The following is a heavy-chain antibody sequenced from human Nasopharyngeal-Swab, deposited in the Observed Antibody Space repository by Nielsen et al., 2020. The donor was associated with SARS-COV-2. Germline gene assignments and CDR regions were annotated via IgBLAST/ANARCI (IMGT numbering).Heavy chain of an antibody. V-gene: IGHV4-59*13. D-gene: IGHD3-3*01. J-gene: IGHJ6*02. CDR3: ARGGGGGITIFGVPTTYYYYYGMDV. Sequence: PGKGLEWIGYIYYSGSTNYNPSLKSRVTISVDTSKNQFSLKLSSVTAADTAVYYCARGGGGGITIFGVPTTYYYYYGMDVWGQGTTVTVSS. CDR2: IYYSGST.